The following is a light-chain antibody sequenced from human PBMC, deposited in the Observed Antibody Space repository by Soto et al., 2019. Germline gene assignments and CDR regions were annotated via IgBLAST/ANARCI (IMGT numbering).Light chain of an antibody. J-gene: IGKJ4*01. CDR1: QSVSSSY. CDR3: PQYGSSRLT. V-gene: IGKV3-20*01. Sequence: EIVLTQSPGTLSLSPGERATLSCRASQSVSSSYLAWYQQKPGQAPRLLIYGASSRATGIPDRFSGSGSGTDFTLTISRLEPEDSAVYYCPQYGSSRLTFGGGTKVEIK. CDR2: GAS.